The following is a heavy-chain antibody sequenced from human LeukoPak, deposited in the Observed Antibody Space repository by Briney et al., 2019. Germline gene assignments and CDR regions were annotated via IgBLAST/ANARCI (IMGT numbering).Heavy chain of an antibody. CDR2: ISSSSSTI. V-gene: IGHV3-48*04. Sequence: GGSLRLSCAASGFTFSSYSMNWVRQAPGKGLEWVSYISSSSSTIYYADSVKGRFTISRGNAKNSLYLQMNSLRAEDTAVYYCARVEIVGATLFDYWGQGTLVTVSS. D-gene: IGHD1-26*01. CDR1: GFTFSSYS. J-gene: IGHJ4*02. CDR3: ARVEIVGATLFDY.